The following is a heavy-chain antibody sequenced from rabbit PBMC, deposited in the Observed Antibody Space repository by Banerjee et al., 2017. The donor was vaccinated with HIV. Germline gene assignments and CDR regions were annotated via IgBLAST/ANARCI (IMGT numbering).Heavy chain of an antibody. CDR2: INTSTGNT. Sequence: QSLEESGGGLVQPEGSLTLTCTASGFSFSNKYVMCWVRQAPGKGLEWIACINTSTGNTVYASWAKGRFTISKTSSTTVTLQMASLTAADTATYFCARNEYTGTAYDLWGPGTLVTVS. V-gene: IGHV1S40*01. CDR3: ARNEYTGTAYDL. CDR1: GFSFSNKYV. D-gene: IGHD7-1*01. J-gene: IGHJ6*01.